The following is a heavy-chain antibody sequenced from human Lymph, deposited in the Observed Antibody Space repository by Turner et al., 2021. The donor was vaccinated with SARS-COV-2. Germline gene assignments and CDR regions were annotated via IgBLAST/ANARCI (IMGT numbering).Heavy chain of an antibody. CDR1: GFTFSSYA. V-gene: IGHV3-30-3*01. Sequence: QVQLVESGGGVVQPRRSLRLSCAASGFTFSSYAMHWVRQAPGKGLEWVAVISYDGSNKYYADSVKGRFTISRDNSKNTLYLQMNSLRAEDTAVYYCARDTGGQVDVWGQGTTVTVSS. CDR2: ISYDGSNK. D-gene: IGHD2-8*02. J-gene: IGHJ6*02. CDR3: ARDTGGQVDV.